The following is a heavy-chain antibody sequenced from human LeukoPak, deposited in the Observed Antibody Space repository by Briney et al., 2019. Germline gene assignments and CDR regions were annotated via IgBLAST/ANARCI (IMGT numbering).Heavy chain of an antibody. CDR2: ISGSGGST. D-gene: IGHD2-2*01. CDR3: AKVGARGCSSSTCFIY. J-gene: IGHJ4*02. Sequence: GGSLRLSCAASGFTFSSYAMSWVRQAPGKGLEWVSAISGSGGSTYYADSVKGRFTISRDNSKNTLYLQMNSLRAEDTAVYYCAKVGARGCSSSTCFIYWGQGTLVTVSP. CDR1: GFTFSSYA. V-gene: IGHV3-23*01.